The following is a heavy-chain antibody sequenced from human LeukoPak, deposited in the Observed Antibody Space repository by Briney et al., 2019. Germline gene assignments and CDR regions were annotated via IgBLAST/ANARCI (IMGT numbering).Heavy chain of an antibody. CDR3: ASDSYSPEYFQH. D-gene: IGHD2-15*01. Sequence: GGSLRRSCAASGFSVSNNYMSWVRQAPGKGLEWVSVIYSGGSTFYADSVKGRFTISRDNSKNTLYLQMNSLGAEDTAVYYCASDSYSPEYFQHWGQGTLVTVSS. V-gene: IGHV3-66*01. CDR1: GFSVSNNY. J-gene: IGHJ1*01. CDR2: IYSGGST.